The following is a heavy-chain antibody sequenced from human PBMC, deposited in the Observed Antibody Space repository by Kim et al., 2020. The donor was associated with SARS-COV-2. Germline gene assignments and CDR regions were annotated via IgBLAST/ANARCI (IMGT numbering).Heavy chain of an antibody. CDR3: AKDNYSGSYYPYYYYGMDV. J-gene: IGHJ6*02. V-gene: IGHV3-30*02. Sequence: KGRFTISRDNSKNTLYLRMNSLRAEDTAVYYCAKDNYSGSYYPYYYYGMDVWGQGTTVTVSS. D-gene: IGHD1-26*01.